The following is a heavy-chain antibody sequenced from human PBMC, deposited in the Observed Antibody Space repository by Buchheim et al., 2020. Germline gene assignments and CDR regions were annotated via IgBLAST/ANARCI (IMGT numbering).Heavy chain of an antibody. J-gene: IGHJ6*02. Sequence: EVQLVESGGGLVQPGGSLRLSCAASGFTVSSNYMSWVRQAPGKGLEWVSVIYSGGSTYYADSVKGRFTISRDNSKNTLYLQMNSLRAEDTAVYYRARDRYSSGWYPYYYYGMDVWGQGTT. V-gene: IGHV3-66*01. CDR3: ARDRYSSGWYPYYYYGMDV. D-gene: IGHD6-19*01. CDR1: GFTVSSNY. CDR2: IYSGGST.